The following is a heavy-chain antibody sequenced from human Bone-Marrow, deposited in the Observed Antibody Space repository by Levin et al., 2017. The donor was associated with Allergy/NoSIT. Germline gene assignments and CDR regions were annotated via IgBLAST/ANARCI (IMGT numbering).Heavy chain of an antibody. D-gene: IGHD2-2*01. Sequence: GGSLRLSCEASGFTFSSHTMNWVRQAPGKGLELVSSIARSQTHTYYADSLKGRFTISRDNAKNSLYLQMDSLRAEDTATYYCARGQGGYQLLPFDCWGQGILVTVSS. J-gene: IGHJ5*01. V-gene: IGHV3-21*01. CDR3: ARGQGGYQLLPFDC. CDR1: GFTFSSHT. CDR2: IARSQTHT.